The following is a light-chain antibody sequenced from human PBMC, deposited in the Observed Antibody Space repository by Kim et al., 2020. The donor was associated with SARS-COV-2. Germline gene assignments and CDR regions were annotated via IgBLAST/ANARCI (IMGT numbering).Light chain of an antibody. V-gene: IGKV3-20*01. CDR2: ETA. Sequence: EIVLTQSPGTLSLSPGERATLSCRASQSVTSGYLAWYQQKPGQAPRLLIYETASRATGIPDRFSGSGSGTGFTLTISRLEPEDFAVYYCQHYGSLPLTFGGGTKVDIK. CDR1: QSVTSGY. J-gene: IGKJ4*01. CDR3: QHYGSLPLT.